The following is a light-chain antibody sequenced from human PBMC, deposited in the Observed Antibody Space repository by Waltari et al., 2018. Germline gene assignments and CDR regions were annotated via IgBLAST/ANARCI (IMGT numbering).Light chain of an antibody. J-gene: IGLJ2*01. CDR3: LLYYGALDWI. V-gene: IGLV7-43*01. CDR1: TGAVPSVFY. Sequence: HTVVTQEPSVTVSPGGTVTLTCASSTGAVPSVFYPNWFQQKPGQAPRALIYSINQRHSWTPARFSGSLLGGKAALTLSGVQPEDEAVYYCLLYYGALDWIFGGGTNLTVL. CDR2: SIN.